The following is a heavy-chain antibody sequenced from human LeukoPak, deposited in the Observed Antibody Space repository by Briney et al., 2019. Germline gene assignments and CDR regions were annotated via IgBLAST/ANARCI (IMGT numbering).Heavy chain of an antibody. CDR2: IYYSGST. J-gene: IGHJ3*02. CDR1: GGSISSYY. V-gene: IGHV4-59*01. Sequence: PSETLSLTCTVSGGSISSYYWSWIRQPPGKGLEWIGYIYYSGSTNYNPSLKSRVTISVDTSKNQFSLKLSSVTAADTAIYYCARDAGDQWGAFDIWGQGTMVTVSS. CDR3: ARDAGDQWGAFDI. D-gene: IGHD7-27*01.